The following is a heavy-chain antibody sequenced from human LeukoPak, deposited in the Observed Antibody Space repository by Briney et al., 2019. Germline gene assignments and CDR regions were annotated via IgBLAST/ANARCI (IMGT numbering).Heavy chain of an antibody. CDR3: AAGPERYSVL. Sequence: SETLSLTCTVSGGSISSSRYYWGWIRQPPGKGLEWIGSIYYSGSTYYNPSLKSRVTISVDTSKNQFSLKLSSVTAADTAVYYCAAGPERYSVLWGQGTLVTVSS. D-gene: IGHD1-14*01. CDR2: IYYSGST. J-gene: IGHJ4*02. V-gene: IGHV4-39*01. CDR1: GGSISSSRYY.